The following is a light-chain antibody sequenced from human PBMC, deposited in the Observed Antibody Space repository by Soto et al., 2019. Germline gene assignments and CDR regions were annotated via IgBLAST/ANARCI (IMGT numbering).Light chain of an antibody. CDR2: AAS. CDR1: QSISSY. V-gene: IGKV1-39*01. J-gene: IGKJ1*01. Sequence: DIQMTQSPSSLSASVGDRVTITCRASQSISSYLNWYQQKPGKDPKLLIYAASILQSGLPSRFSSSVSGPDFTLTIRSLRPEDFATYYCQQSNSTPWTVGQGTKVDIK. CDR3: QQSNSTPWT.